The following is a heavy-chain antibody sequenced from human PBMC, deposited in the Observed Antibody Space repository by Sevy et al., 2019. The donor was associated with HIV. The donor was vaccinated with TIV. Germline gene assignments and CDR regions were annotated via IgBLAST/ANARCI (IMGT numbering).Heavy chain of an antibody. CDR1: GGSIGSSYY. CDR2: IYYNGNT. J-gene: IGHJ6*02. Sequence: SETLSLTCTISGGSIGSSYYWGWVRQRPGKGLELIGTIYYNGNTDYNPSLKSRVIISVDRSKNQVSLKLSSVTAADTAVYYCARTEKVYYYGMDVWGQGTSVTVSS. CDR3: ARTEKVYYYGMDV. V-gene: IGHV4-39*01.